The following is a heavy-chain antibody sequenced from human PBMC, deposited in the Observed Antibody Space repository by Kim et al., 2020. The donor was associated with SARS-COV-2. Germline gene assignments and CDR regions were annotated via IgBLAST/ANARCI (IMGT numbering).Heavy chain of an antibody. CDR3: ARDRPLGYCSGGSCPMDV. J-gene: IGHJ6*02. CDR1: GFTVSSNY. Sequence: GGSLRLSCAASGFTVSSNYMSWVRQAPGKGLEWVSVIYSGGSTYYADSVKGRFTISRDNSKNTLYLQMNSLRAEDTAVYYCARDRPLGYCSGGSCPMDVWGQGTTVTVSS. CDR2: IYSGGST. V-gene: IGHV3-53*01. D-gene: IGHD2-15*01.